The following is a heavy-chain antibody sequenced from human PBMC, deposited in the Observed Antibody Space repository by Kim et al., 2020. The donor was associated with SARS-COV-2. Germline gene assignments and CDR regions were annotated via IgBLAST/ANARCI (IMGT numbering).Heavy chain of an antibody. CDR3: ARGGCSSTSCSTHSDY. V-gene: IGHV4-34*01. Sequence: SETLSLTCAVYGGSFSGYYWSWIRQPPGKGLEWIGEINHSGSTNYNPSLKSRVTISVDTSKNQFSLKLSSVTAADTAVYYCARGGCSSTSCSTHSDYWGQGTLVTVSS. J-gene: IGHJ4*02. CDR2: INHSGST. CDR1: GGSFSGYY. D-gene: IGHD2-2*01.